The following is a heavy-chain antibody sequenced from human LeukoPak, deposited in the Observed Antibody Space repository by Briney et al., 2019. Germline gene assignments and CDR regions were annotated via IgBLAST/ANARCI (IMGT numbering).Heavy chain of an antibody. J-gene: IGHJ6*03. V-gene: IGHV1-69*13. D-gene: IGHD2-2*01. CDR3: ARGVLVVVPAARAFGYYMDV. CDR1: GGTFSSYA. CDR2: IIPIFGTA. Sequence: SVKVSCKASGGTFSSYAISWVRQAPGQGLEWMGGIIPIFGTANYAQKFQGRVTITADESTSTAYMELRSLRSDDTAVYYCARGVLVVVPAARAFGYYMDVWGKGTTVTVSS.